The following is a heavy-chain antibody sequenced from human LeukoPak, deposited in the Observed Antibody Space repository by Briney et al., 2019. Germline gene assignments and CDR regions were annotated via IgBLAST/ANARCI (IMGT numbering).Heavy chain of an antibody. CDR2: INPGGGST. CDR3: ARALVYYDSSGYSDY. D-gene: IGHD3-22*01. J-gene: IGHJ4*02. CDR1: GYTFTIYY. Sequence: VASVKVSCKASGYTFTIYYMHWVRQAPGQGLEWMGIINPGGGSTSYAQKFQGRVTMTRDTSTSTVYMELSSLRSEDTAVYYCARALVYYDSSGYSDYWGQGTLVTVSS. V-gene: IGHV1-46*01.